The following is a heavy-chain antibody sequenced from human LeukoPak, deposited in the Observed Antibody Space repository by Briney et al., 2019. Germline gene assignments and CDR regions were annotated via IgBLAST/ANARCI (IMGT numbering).Heavy chain of an antibody. CDR2: INAGNGNT. CDR1: GYTFTSYA. D-gene: IGHD3-22*01. CDR3: ARDRVWSAPPSYYYDSSGYYDY. Sequence: GASVKVSCKASGYTFTSYAMHWVRQAPGQRLEWMGWINAGNGNTKYSQKFQGRVTITRDTSANTAYMELSSLRSEDTAVYYCARDRVWSAPPSYYYDSSGYYDYWGQGTLVTVSS. V-gene: IGHV1-3*01. J-gene: IGHJ4*02.